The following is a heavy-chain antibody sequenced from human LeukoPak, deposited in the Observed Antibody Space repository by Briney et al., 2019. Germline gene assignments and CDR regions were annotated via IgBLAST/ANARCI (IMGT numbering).Heavy chain of an antibody. D-gene: IGHD3-10*01. CDR3: ARGAYGSGSYGDNWFDP. CDR2: ISRSGSTK. CDR1: GFTFSDYN. Sequence: PGGSLRLSCAASGFTFSDYNMRWIRQAPGKVLEWVSSISRSGSTKYYADSVKGRFTISRDNAKNSLFLQMNSLRAEDTAVYYCARGAYGSGSYGDNWFDPWGQGTLVTVSS. V-gene: IGHV3-11*04. J-gene: IGHJ5*02.